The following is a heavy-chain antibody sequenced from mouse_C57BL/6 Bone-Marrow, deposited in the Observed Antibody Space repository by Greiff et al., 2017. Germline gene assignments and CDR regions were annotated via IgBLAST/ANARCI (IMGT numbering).Heavy chain of an antibody. CDR2: INPYSGGT. CDR3: ADRSYDAY. J-gene: IGHJ3*01. Sequence: VQLKQPGPVLVKPGASVKMSCKASGYTFTDYYINWVKQSHGTGLEWIGVINPYSGGTSYNEKFKGKATLTVDTSSSTAYMELNRLTSEDSAVYYCADRSYDAYWGQGTLVTVSA. V-gene: IGHV1-19*01. D-gene: IGHD2-3*01. CDR1: GYTFTDYY.